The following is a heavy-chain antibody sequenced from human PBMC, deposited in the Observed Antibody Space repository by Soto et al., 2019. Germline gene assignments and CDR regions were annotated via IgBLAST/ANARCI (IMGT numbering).Heavy chain of an antibody. CDR3: ARDVLFGTAMAYYYYGMDV. J-gene: IGHJ6*02. Sequence: GGSLRLSCAASGFTFSSYGMHWVRQAPGKGLEWVAVIWYDGSNKYYADSVKGRFTISRDNSKNTLYLQMNSLRAEDTAVYYCARDVLFGTAMAYYYYGMDVWGQGTTVTVSS. CDR1: GFTFSSYG. D-gene: IGHD5-18*01. V-gene: IGHV3-33*01. CDR2: IWYDGSNK.